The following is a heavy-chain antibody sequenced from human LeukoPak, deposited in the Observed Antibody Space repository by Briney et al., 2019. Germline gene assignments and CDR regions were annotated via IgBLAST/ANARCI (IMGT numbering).Heavy chain of an antibody. CDR1: GYTFTGYY. D-gene: IGHD3-3*01. CDR3: ARDKGVWSGYFDY. CDR2: INPNSGGT. J-gene: IGHJ4*02. V-gene: IGHV1-2*02. Sequence: GASVKLSCKASGYTFTGYYMHWVRQAPGQGLEWMGWINPNSGGTNYAQKFQGRVTMTRDTSISTAYMELSRLRSDDTAVYYCARDKGVWSGYFDYWGQGTLVTVSS.